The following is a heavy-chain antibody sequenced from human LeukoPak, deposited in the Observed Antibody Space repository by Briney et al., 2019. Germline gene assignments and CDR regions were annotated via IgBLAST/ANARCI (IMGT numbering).Heavy chain of an antibody. D-gene: IGHD3-22*01. V-gene: IGHV1-2*06. J-gene: IGHJ1*01. CDR2: INPNSGGT. Sequence: ASVKVSCKASGGTFSSYAISWVRQAPGQGLEWMGRINPNSGGTNYAQKFQGRVTMTRDTSISTAYMELSRLRSDDTAVYYCAREMGYYYDSSGYYNWGQGTLVTVSS. CDR3: AREMGYYYDSSGYYN. CDR1: GGTFSSYA.